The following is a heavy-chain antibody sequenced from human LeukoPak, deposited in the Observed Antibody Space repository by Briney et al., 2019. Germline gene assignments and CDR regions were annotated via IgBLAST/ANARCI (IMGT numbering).Heavy chain of an antibody. CDR3: ARDLPGITGTTDY. D-gene: IGHD1/OR15-1a*01. CDR2: ISSSGSTI. V-gene: IGHV3-48*03. Sequence: GGSLRLSCAASGFTFSSYEMNWVRQAPGKGLEWVSYISSSGSTIYYADSVKGRFTISRDNAKNSLYLQIHSLRAEDTAVYYCARDLPGITGTTDYWGQGTLVTVSS. CDR1: GFTFSSYE. J-gene: IGHJ4*02.